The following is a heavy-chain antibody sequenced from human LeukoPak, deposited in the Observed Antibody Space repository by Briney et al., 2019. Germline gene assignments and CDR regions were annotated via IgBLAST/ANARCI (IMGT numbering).Heavy chain of an antibody. Sequence: GGSLRLSCAASGFTFSSYGMHWVRQAPGKGLEWVAVIWYDGSNKYYADSVKGRFTISRDNSKNTVYVQVNSLRPEDTAVYYCARGGGAPTNFFDYWGQGTLVTVSS. V-gene: IGHV3-33*01. CDR1: GFTFSSYG. CDR3: ARGGGAPTNFFDY. CDR2: IWYDGSNK. J-gene: IGHJ4*02. D-gene: IGHD3-16*01.